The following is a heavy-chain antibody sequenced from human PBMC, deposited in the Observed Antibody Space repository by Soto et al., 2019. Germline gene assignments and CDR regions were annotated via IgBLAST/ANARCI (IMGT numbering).Heavy chain of an antibody. V-gene: IGHV5-10-1*01. CDR2: IDPSDSYT. CDR3: ARLGTTMVTPYDY. D-gene: IGHD4-4*01. Sequence: PXESLKISFKGSGYNLTNYWISWVRQNPGKGVEWMGRIDPSDSYTNYSPSFQGHVTMSVDKSISTAYLQWSSLKASDTAMYYCARLGTTMVTPYDYWGQGTLVTVSS. CDR1: GYNLTNYW. J-gene: IGHJ4*02.